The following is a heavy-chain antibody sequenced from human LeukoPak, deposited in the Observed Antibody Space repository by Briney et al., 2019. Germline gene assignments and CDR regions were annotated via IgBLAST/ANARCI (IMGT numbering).Heavy chain of an antibody. V-gene: IGHV3-7*01. D-gene: IGHD3-22*01. Sequence: EGSLRLSCAASGFTFSSYWMSWVRQAPGRGLEWVANIKHDGSEKYYVDSVKGRFTISRDNAKNSLYLQMNSLRAEDTAVYYYARDRINYDSSGYSDYWGQGTLVTVSS. CDR3: ARDRINYDSSGYSDY. CDR2: IKHDGSEK. CDR1: GFTFSSYW. J-gene: IGHJ4*02.